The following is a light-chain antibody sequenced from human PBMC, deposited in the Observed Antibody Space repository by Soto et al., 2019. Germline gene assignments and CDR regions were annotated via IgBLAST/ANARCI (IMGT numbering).Light chain of an antibody. J-gene: IGLJ2*01. CDR2: DVS. Sequence: QSALTQPASVSGSPGQSITISCTGTSSDVGGYNYVSWYQQHPGKAPKLMIYDVSNRPSGVSKRFSGSKSGNTASLTISGLQAEDGGDYYCSSYTSSSTLGVFGGGTKLTVL. CDR1: SSDVGGYNY. CDR3: SSYTSSSTLGV. V-gene: IGLV2-14*01.